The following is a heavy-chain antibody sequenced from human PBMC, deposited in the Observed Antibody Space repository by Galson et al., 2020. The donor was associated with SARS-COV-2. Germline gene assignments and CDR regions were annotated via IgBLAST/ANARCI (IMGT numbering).Heavy chain of an antibody. CDR2: IYPDDYDT. V-gene: IGHV5-51*01. D-gene: IGHD2-2*01. CDR3: ARRLYASDAFDI. Sequence: GGPPKISRQVSGNPFTTSSIGWVRQMPRIGPELRGIIYPDDYDTKHSTSFQGQVTISADKSISTAYQLWSSLKASVAAMYYGARRLYASDAFDIWGQGTMVTVSS. J-gene: IGHJ3*02. CDR1: GNPFTTSS.